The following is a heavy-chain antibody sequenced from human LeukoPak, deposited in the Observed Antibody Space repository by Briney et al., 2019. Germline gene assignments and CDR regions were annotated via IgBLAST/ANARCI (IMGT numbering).Heavy chain of an antibody. J-gene: IGHJ4*02. D-gene: IGHD3-22*01. V-gene: IGHV4-61*02. CDR1: GGSISSSSYY. CDR3: AREGPYYYDSSGYLRFAPKYYFDY. CDR2: IYTSGST. Sequence: PSETLSLTCTVSGGSISSSSYYWSWIRQPAGKGLEWIGRIYTSGSTNYNPSLKSRVTMSVDTSKNQFSLKLSSVTAADTAVYYCAREGPYYYDSSGYLRFAPKYYFDYWGQGTLVTVSS.